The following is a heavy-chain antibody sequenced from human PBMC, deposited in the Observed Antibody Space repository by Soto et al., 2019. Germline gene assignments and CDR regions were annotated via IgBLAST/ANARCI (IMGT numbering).Heavy chain of an antibody. CDR1: GGSISSYY. Sequence: KPSETLSLTCTVSGGSISSYYWSWIRQPPGKGLEWIGYIYYSGSTNYNPSLKSRVTISVDTSKNQFSLKLSSVTAADTAVYYCARGDGDIVVVPAAPGGCGMDVWGQGTTVTVSS. CDR2: IYYSGST. J-gene: IGHJ6*02. V-gene: IGHV4-59*12. CDR3: ARGDGDIVVVPAAPGGCGMDV. D-gene: IGHD2-2*01.